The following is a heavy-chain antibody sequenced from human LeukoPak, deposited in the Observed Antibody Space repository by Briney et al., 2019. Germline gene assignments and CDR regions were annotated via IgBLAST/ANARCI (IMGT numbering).Heavy chain of an antibody. CDR3: AKSNGYGLIDI. CDR1: GFTFSSYD. J-gene: IGHJ3*02. D-gene: IGHD3-10*01. V-gene: IGHV3-23*01. CDR2: ISGSGGST. Sequence: GGSLRLSCAASGFTFSSYDMNWVRQAPGKGLEWVSGISGSGGSTYSVDSVKGRFTVSRDNSKNTLYLQMNSLRAEDTAVYYCAKSNGYGLIDIWGQGTMVTVSS.